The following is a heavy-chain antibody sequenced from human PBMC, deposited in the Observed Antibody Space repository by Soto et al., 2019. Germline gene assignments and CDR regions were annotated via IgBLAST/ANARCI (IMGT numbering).Heavy chain of an antibody. V-gene: IGHV4-59*08. CDR3: ARQSRGSGYRDAFDI. D-gene: IGHD6-25*01. Sequence: PSETLSLTCTVSGGSISSYYWSWIRQPPGKGLEWIGYIYYSGSTNYNPPLKSRVTISVDTSKNQFSLKLSSVTAADTAVYYCARQSRGSGYRDAFDIWGQGTMVTVSS. CDR1: GGSISSYY. CDR2: IYYSGST. J-gene: IGHJ3*02.